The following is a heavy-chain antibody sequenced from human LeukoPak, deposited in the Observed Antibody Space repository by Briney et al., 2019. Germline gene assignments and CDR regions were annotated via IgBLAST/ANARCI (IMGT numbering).Heavy chain of an antibody. CDR2: ISGSCGST. CDR3: ARSDYYDSSGYYYGSDY. J-gene: IGHJ4*02. V-gene: IGHV3-23*01. D-gene: IGHD3-22*01. CDR1: GFTFSSYA. Sequence: GSRRPSCAASGFTFSSYAMTWVRQAPGKGLEWVSGISGSCGSTYYADSVKGRFTISRDNSQNTLYVQMNSLRAEDTPVYYCARSDYYDSSGYYYGSDYWGQGTLVTVSS.